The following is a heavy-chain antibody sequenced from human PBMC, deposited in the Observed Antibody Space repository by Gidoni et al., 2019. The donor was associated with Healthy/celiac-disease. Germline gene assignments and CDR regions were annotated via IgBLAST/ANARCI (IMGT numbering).Heavy chain of an antibody. CDR3: GVAAAGNRGAYYYYGMDV. CDR2: IYHSGST. CDR1: GYSISSGYY. V-gene: IGHV4-38-2*02. J-gene: IGHJ6*02. D-gene: IGHD6-13*01. Sequence: QVQLQESGPGLVKPSATLSLTCTVSGYSISSGYYWGWIRQPPGKGLEWIGSIYHSGSTYYNPSLKSRVTISVDTSKNQFSLKLSSVTAADTAVYYCGVAAAGNRGAYYYYGMDVWGQGTTVTVSS.